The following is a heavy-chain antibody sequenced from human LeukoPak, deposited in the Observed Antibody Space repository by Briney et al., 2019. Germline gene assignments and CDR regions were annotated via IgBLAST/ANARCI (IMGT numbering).Heavy chain of an antibody. CDR2: ISWDGGST. CDR3: AKDYYDSSGSNFLTDGGYFDY. Sequence: PGGSLRLSCAASGFTFDDYTMHWVRQAPGKGLEWVSLISWDGGSTYYADSVKGRFTISRDNSKNSLYLQMNSLRTEDTALYYCAKDYYDSSGSNFLTDGGYFDYWGQGTLVTVSS. D-gene: IGHD3-22*01. V-gene: IGHV3-43*01. CDR1: GFTFDDYT. J-gene: IGHJ4*02.